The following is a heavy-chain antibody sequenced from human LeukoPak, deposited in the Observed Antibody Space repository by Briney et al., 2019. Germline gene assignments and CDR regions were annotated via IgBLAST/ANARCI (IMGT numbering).Heavy chain of an antibody. CDR2: IIPIFGTA. CDR3: AREVGGIAALTYAFDI. CDR1: GGTFSSYA. D-gene: IGHD6-13*01. V-gene: IGHV1-69*05. Sequence: ASVKVSCKASGGTFSSYAISWVRQAPGQGLEWMGGIIPIFGTANYAQKFQGRVTITTDESTSTAYMELSSLRSEDTAVYYCAREVGGIAALTYAFDIWGQGTMVTVSS. J-gene: IGHJ3*02.